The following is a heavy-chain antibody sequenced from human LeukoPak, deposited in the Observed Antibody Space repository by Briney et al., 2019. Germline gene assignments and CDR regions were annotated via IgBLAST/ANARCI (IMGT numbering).Heavy chain of an antibody. CDR2: ISYDGSNK. CDR1: GFTFSSYS. V-gene: IGHV3-30*03. Sequence: PGGSLRLSCAASGFTFSSYSMNWVRQAPGKGLEWVAVISYDGSNKYYADSVKGRFTISRDNSKNTLYLQMNSLRAEDTAVYYCARALIYGEVSGHALDYWGQGTLVTVSS. CDR3: ARALIYGEVSGHALDY. D-gene: IGHD4-17*01. J-gene: IGHJ4*02.